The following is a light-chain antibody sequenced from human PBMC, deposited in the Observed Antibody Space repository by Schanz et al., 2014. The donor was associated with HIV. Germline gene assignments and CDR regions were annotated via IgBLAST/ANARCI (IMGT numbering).Light chain of an antibody. CDR2: TNN. V-gene: IGLV1-47*01. CDR3: AAWDDSLNGWV. J-gene: IGLJ2*01. CDR1: NSNIGNNY. Sequence: QSVLTQPPSASGTPGQWVTISCSGSNSNIGNNYVFWYQHLPGTAPKLLIYTNNRRPSGVPDRFSGSKSGTSASLAISGLQSEDEADYYCAAWDDSLNGWVFGGGTKLTVL.